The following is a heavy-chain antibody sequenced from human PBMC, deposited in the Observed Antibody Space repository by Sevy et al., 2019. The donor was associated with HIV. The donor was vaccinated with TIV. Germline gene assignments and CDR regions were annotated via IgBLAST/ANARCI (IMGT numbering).Heavy chain of an antibody. CDR2: LSFGCGKM. J-gene: IGHJ4*02. Sequence: GGSLRLSCAASGFAFYDYSLSWIRQAPGKGLEWVATLSFGCGKMNYADSVNGRFTIFRDNSKNSFYLQMDNLRVKDTALYYCAREGCTRPHDYWGQGTRVTVSS. CDR1: GFAFYDYS. V-gene: IGHV3-21*04. D-gene: IGHD2-8*01. CDR3: AREGCTRPHDY.